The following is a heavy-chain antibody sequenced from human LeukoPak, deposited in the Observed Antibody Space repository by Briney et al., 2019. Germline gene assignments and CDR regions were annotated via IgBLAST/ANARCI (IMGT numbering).Heavy chain of an antibody. CDR3: AREDGYNYVGAEIDY. CDR2: VYYNGRT. D-gene: IGHD5-24*01. V-gene: IGHV4-59*11. Sequence: PSETLSLTCTVSGGSISLHYWSWIWQTPGKGLEWLGYVYYNGRTKYNPSLEGRLTMLVDMSRNQFSLKLASVTAADTAVYYCAREDGYNYVGAEIDYWGQGTLVTVSS. CDR1: GGSISLHY. J-gene: IGHJ4*02.